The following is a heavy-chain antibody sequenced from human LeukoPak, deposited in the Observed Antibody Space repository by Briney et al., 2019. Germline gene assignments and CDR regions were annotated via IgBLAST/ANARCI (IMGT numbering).Heavy chain of an antibody. CDR2: INHSGRT. CDR1: GFAFSTYE. CDR3: ARHNIRGVTHWLDP. V-gene: IGHV4-34*01. D-gene: IGHD3-10*01. Sequence: LRLSCAASGFAFSTYEMNWVRQPPGKGLEWIGIINHSGRTYYKLSLKSRITISVDTSNNHFSLRLYSVTAADTAVYFCARHNIRGVTHWLDPWGQGTQVTVSS. J-gene: IGHJ5*02.